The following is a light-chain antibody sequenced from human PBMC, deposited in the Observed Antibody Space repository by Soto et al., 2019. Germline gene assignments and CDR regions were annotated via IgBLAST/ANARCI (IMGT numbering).Light chain of an antibody. Sequence: EILLTQSPGTLSLSPGERATLSCRASQSVGSHLAWFQQKPGKAPRLLIYDASNRATGIPDRLSGSGSGADFTLTIRSLEPEDFAVYYCQQRSNSITFGQGTRVEIK. CDR3: QQRSNSIT. CDR1: QSVGSH. V-gene: IGKV3-11*01. J-gene: IGKJ5*01. CDR2: DAS.